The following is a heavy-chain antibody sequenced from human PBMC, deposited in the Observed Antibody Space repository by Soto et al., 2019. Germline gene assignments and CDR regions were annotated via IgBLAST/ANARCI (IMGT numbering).Heavy chain of an antibody. CDR2: ISSSGSTI. CDR1: GFTFSDYY. Sequence: GGSLRLSCAASGFTFSDYYMSWIRQAPGQGLEWVSYISSSGSTISYADSVKGRFTISRDNAKNALYLQMNSLRAENTAVYYCERRATWLYYYLGVWGKGTTVTVSS. V-gene: IGHV3-11*01. CDR3: ERRATWLYYYLGV. D-gene: IGHD5-12*01. J-gene: IGHJ6*03.